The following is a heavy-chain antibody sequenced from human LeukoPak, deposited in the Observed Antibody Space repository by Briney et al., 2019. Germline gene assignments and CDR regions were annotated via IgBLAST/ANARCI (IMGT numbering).Heavy chain of an antibody. D-gene: IGHD1-26*01. J-gene: IGHJ3*01. CDR3: GMSGDRVPLQDDVFDV. CDR1: GSSFTNYW. Sequence: GESLKISCEASGSSFTNYWIGWVRQMPGKGLERMGIIYPGDSGPTYSPSFQGQVTISVDKSISTAYLQWSSLQASDTAMYYCGMSGDRVPLQDDVFDVWGQGTMVTVST. V-gene: IGHV5-51*01. CDR2: IYPGDSGP.